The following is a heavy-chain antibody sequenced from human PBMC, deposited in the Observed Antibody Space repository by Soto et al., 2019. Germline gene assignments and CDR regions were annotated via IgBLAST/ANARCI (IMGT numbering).Heavy chain of an antibody. D-gene: IGHD1-20*01. CDR2: ISGSGGST. J-gene: IGHJ4*02. Sequence: EVQLLESGGGLVQPGGSLRLSCAASGFTFSSYAMSWVRQAPGKGLEWVSVISGSGGSTYYADSVKGRFTISRVKSKIPLYLQMNSLRAEDRAVYYCAKAPNWNPPADWGQGTLVTVSS. V-gene: IGHV3-23*01. CDR1: GFTFSSYA. CDR3: AKAPNWNPPAD.